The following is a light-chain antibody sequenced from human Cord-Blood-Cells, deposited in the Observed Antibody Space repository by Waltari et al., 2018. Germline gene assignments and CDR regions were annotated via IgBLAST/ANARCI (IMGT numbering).Light chain of an antibody. CDR2: WAS. Sequence: DILMTQSQDSLGVSLRARATINCKSSQSVLYSSNNKNYLAWYQQKPGQPPKLLIYWASTRESGVPDRFSGSGSGTDFTLTISSLQAEDVAVYYCQQYYSTPTFGQGTKVEIK. CDR1: QSVLYSSNNKNY. J-gene: IGKJ1*01. V-gene: IGKV4-1*01. CDR3: QQYYSTPT.